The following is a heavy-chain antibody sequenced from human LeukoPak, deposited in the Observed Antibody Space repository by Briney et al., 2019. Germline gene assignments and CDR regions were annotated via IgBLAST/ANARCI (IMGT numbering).Heavy chain of an antibody. CDR1: GGSFSGYY. Sequence: SETLSLTCAVYGGSFSGYYWTWIRQPPGKGLEWIGEINHSGSTNYNPSLKSRVTISVDTSKNQFSLKLSSVTAADTAVYYCARGPRITLIRGAQWHYYMDVWGKGTTVTISS. CDR3: ARGPRITLIRGAQWHYYMDV. J-gene: IGHJ6*03. D-gene: IGHD3-10*01. CDR2: INHSGST. V-gene: IGHV4-34*01.